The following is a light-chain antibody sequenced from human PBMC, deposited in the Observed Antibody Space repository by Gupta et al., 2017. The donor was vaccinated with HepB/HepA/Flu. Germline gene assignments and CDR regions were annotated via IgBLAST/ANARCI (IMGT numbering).Light chain of an antibody. J-gene: IGKJ1*01. CDR3: QQCGSSPWT. Sequence: IALPQPPGTLSLSPGERATLACGASQSVSSSYLAWYQQKPGQAPRPLIYGASSLDTGIPYRFSGSGSGTDFTLTISRLEPEDFAAYYCQQCGSSPWTFGQGTKVEIK. CDR1: QSVSSSY. CDR2: GAS. V-gene: IGKV3-20*01.